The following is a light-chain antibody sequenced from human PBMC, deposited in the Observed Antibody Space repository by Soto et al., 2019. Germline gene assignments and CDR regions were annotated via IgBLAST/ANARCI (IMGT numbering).Light chain of an antibody. CDR1: QSVLYSSNNKNY. CDR3: QQCYTTPPA. Sequence: DIVLTQSPDSLAVSLGERATINCKSSQSVLYSSNNKNYLTWYQQKPGQPPKLLIYWASTRESGVPDRFSGSGSGTDFTLTISNLQAEDVAVYYCQQCYTTPPAFGQGTKVEIK. CDR2: WAS. J-gene: IGKJ1*01. V-gene: IGKV4-1*01.